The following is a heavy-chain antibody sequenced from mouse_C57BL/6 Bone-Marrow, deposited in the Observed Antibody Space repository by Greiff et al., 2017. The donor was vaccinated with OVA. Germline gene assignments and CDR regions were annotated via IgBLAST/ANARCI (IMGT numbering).Heavy chain of an antibody. V-gene: IGHV1-55*01. CDR3: ARSGITTVEGDFAMDY. Sequence: VQLQQPGAELVKPGASVKMSCKASGYTFTSYWITWVKQRPGQGLEWIGDIYPGSGRTNYNEKFKSKATLTVDTSSSTAYMQLSSLTSEDSAVYYCARSGITTVEGDFAMDYWGQGTSVTGSS. CDR1: GYTFTSYW. J-gene: IGHJ4*01. D-gene: IGHD1-1*01. CDR2: IYPGSGRT.